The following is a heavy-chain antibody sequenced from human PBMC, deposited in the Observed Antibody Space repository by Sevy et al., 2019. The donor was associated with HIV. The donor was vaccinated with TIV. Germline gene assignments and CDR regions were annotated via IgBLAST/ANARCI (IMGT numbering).Heavy chain of an antibody. CDR3: TRWSGSQSIFDY. J-gene: IGHJ4*02. CDR1: GFIFGDYG. V-gene: IGHV3-49*04. D-gene: IGHD1-26*01. Sequence: GGSLRLSCTASGFIFGDYGMSWVRQAPGKGLEWIAFFKSKIHGGTTENAASVKGRFTISRDDSKNIVYSQMSNLKTKDTAVYYCTRWSGSQSIFDYWGQGTLVTVSS. CDR2: FKSKIHGGTT.